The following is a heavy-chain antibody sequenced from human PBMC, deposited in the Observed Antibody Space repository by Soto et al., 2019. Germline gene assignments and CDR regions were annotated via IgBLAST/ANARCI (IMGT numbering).Heavy chain of an antibody. Sequence: QVQLVQSGAEVKKPGASVKVSCKASGYTFTSYYMHWVRQAPGQGLEWMGIINPSGGSTSHAQKFQGRVTMTRDTSTSTVYMELSSLRSEDTAVYYCARVFGIDYYGSGVFDYWGQGTLVTVSS. D-gene: IGHD3-10*01. J-gene: IGHJ4*02. V-gene: IGHV1-46*01. CDR3: ARVFGIDYYGSGVFDY. CDR2: INPSGGST. CDR1: GYTFTSYY.